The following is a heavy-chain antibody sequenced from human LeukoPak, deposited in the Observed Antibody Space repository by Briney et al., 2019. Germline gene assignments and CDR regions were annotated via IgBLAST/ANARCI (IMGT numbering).Heavy chain of an antibody. CDR3: ARERGSSSWYRNFDF. J-gene: IGHJ4*02. Sequence: GASVKVSCKASGYTFTGYYMHWVRPAPGQGLEWMGWINPNSGGTNYAQKFQGRVTMTRDTSISTAYMELSRLRSDDTAVYYCARERGSSSWYRNFDFWGQGTLVTVSS. D-gene: IGHD6-13*01. CDR2: INPNSGGT. CDR1: GYTFTGYY. V-gene: IGHV1-2*02.